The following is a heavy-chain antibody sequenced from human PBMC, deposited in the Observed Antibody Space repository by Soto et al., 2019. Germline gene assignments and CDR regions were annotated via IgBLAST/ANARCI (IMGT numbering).Heavy chain of an antibody. CDR3: AVGVLWQLYGMGV. V-gene: IGHV1-3*01. CDR1: GYTFTSYG. CDR2: INAGNGNT. Sequence: ASVKVSCKASGYTFTSYGISWVRQAPGQRLEWMGWINAGNGNTKYSQKFQGRVTITRDTSASTAYMELSSLRSEDTAVYYCAVGVLWQLYGMGVWGQGTTVTVSS. D-gene: IGHD3-16*01. J-gene: IGHJ6*02.